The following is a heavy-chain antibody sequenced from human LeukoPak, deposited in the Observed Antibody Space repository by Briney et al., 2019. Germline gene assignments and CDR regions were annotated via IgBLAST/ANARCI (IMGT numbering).Heavy chain of an antibody. Sequence: SETLSLTCAVYDGSFSGYYWSWIRQPPGKGLEWIGEINHSGSTNYNPSLKSRVTTSVDTSKNQFSLKLNSVTAADTAVYYCARGDRDYDFWSGSYFWFDPWGQGTLVTVSS. CDR1: DGSFSGYY. J-gene: IGHJ5*02. D-gene: IGHD3-3*01. CDR3: ARGDRDYDFWSGSYFWFDP. V-gene: IGHV4-34*01. CDR2: INHSGST.